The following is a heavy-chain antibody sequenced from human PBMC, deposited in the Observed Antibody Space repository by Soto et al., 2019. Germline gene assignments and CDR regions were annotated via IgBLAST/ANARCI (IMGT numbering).Heavy chain of an antibody. CDR2: IYYKGDT. V-gene: IGHV4-59*01. Sequence: QLLELGPGLVRPSETLSLTCTVSGGSITGYYWSWIRKPPGKGLGWIGYIYYKGDTNNNPSLKSRATISVDTSNNQFSRMLSPLTASDTAVYYCAIGLNSGNAYFADGMDVSGHGTTGTVSS. CDR3: AIGLNSGNAYFADGMDV. D-gene: IGHD6-13*01. J-gene: IGHJ6*02. CDR1: GGSITGYY.